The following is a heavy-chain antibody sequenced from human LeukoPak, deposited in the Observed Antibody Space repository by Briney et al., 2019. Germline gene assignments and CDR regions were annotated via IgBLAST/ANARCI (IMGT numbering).Heavy chain of an antibody. Sequence: PSETLSLTCAVYGGSFSDYFWGWIRQPPGKGLGWIGYIYTSGSTNYNPSLKSRVTISVDTSKNQFSLKLSSVTAADTAVYYCARHGWRPSSEEYYYDSSGHAFDIWGQGTMVTVSS. CDR1: GGSFSDYF. CDR2: IYTSGST. D-gene: IGHD3-22*01. CDR3: ARHGWRPSSEEYYYDSSGHAFDI. J-gene: IGHJ3*02. V-gene: IGHV4-4*09.